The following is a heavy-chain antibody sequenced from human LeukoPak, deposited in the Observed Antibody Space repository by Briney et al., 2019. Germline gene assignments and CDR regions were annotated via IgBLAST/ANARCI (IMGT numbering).Heavy chain of an antibody. V-gene: IGHV1-69*04. CDR1: GGTFSSYA. CDR2: IIPILGIA. CDR3: ARRTALSYYVDY. J-gene: IGHJ4*02. Sequence: ASVKVSCKASGGTFSSYAISWVRQAPGQGLEWMGRIIPILGIANYAQKFQGRVTITADKSTSTAYMELSSLRSEDTAVYYCARRTALSYYVDYWGQRTLVTVSS. D-gene: IGHD3-16*02.